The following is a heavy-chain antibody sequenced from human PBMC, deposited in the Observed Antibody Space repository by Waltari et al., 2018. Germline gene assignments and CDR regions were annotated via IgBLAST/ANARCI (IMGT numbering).Heavy chain of an antibody. CDR1: GFTFSSYG. J-gene: IGHJ3*02. D-gene: IGHD3-22*01. CDR3: AKDLRGDLVVAPPDAFDI. V-gene: IGHV3-30*18. CDR2: IWYDGSNK. Sequence: QVQLVESGGGVVQPGRSLRLSCAASGFTFSSYGMHWVRQAPGTGQEWVAVIWYDGSNKYYADSVKGRFTISRDNSKNTLYLQMNSLRAEDTAMYYCAKDLRGDLVVAPPDAFDIWGQGTMVTVSS.